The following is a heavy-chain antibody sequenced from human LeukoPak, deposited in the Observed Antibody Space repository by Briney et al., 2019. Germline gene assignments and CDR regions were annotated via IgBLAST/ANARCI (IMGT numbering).Heavy chain of an antibody. CDR2: IYYSGST. Sequence: SETLSLTCTVSGGSISSGSYYWSWIRQPPGKGLEWIGYIYYSGSTNYNPSLKSRVTISVDTSKNQFSLKLSSVTAADTAVYYCARDRRQLERSGMDVWGQGTTVTVSS. V-gene: IGHV4-61*01. CDR3: ARDRRQLERSGMDV. CDR1: GGSISSGSYY. D-gene: IGHD6-13*01. J-gene: IGHJ6*02.